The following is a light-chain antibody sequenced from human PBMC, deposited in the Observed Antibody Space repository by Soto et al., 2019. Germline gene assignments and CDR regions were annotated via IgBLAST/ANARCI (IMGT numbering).Light chain of an antibody. J-gene: IGKJ5*01. Sequence: EVVLTQSPATLSVSPGEKAILSCRASQDINTYLAWYQQKPGQPPRLLIYGASSRATGIPDRFSGSGSGTEFTLTISSLEPEDFAVYYCHQYNSSPPNTFGQGTRREIK. CDR2: GAS. CDR1: QDINTY. V-gene: IGKV3-20*01. CDR3: HQYNSSPPNT.